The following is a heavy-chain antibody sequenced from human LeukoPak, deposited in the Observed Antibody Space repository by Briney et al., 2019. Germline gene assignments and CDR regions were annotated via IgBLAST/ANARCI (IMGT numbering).Heavy chain of an antibody. J-gene: IGHJ4*02. CDR1: GGTFSSYA. Sequence: SVKVSCKASGGTFSSYAISWVRQAPGQGLEWMGGIIPIFNTANYAQRFQGRVTITADESTSTAYMELSSLRSEDTAVYYCARGWLAETTVVTPYNYWGQGTLVTVSS. CDR2: IIPIFNTA. V-gene: IGHV1-69*13. CDR3: ARGWLAETTVVTPYNY. D-gene: IGHD4-23*01.